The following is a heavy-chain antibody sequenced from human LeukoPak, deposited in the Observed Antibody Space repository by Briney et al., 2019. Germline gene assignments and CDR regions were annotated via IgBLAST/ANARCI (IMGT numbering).Heavy chain of an antibody. Sequence: PSETLSLTCTVSGGSISSGGYYWSWVRQHPGTCLEWLGYIYYSGSTYYNPSLKSRVTISVDTSKNQFSLKLSAVTAADTAVYYCARALPAAGTHNWFDPWGQGTLVTVSS. CDR3: ARALPAAGTHNWFDP. D-gene: IGHD6-13*01. CDR2: IYYSGST. V-gene: IGHV4-31*03. CDR1: GGSISSGGYY. J-gene: IGHJ5*02.